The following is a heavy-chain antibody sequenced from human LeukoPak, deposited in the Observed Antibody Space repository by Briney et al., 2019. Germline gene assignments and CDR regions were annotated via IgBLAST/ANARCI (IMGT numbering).Heavy chain of an antibody. V-gene: IGHV4-59*08. J-gene: IGHJ4*02. Sequence: PSETLSLTCTGSGGSISSYYLSWIRQPPGKGLEWIGYIYYSGSTNYNTSLKSRVTISVDTSKNQFSLKLSSVTAADTPVYSCARHYDSSGYWYYFDYWGQGTLVTVSS. D-gene: IGHD3-22*01. CDR3: ARHYDSSGYWYYFDY. CDR2: IYYSGST. CDR1: GGSISSYY.